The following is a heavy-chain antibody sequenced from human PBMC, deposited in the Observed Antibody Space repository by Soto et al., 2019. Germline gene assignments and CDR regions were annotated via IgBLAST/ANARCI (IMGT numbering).Heavy chain of an antibody. Sequence: QVQLQQWGAGLLKPSETLSLTCAVYGGSFSGYYWSCIRQPPGKGLEWIGEINHSGRTNYNPSLKRRVTRSVDTSKNQFSLKLSSVTAADTAVYYCARDSLGIAVTGTRNNWFDPWGQGTLVTVSS. V-gene: IGHV4-34*01. CDR2: INHSGRT. J-gene: IGHJ5*02. D-gene: IGHD6-19*01. CDR3: ARDSLGIAVTGTRNNWFDP. CDR1: GGSFSGYY.